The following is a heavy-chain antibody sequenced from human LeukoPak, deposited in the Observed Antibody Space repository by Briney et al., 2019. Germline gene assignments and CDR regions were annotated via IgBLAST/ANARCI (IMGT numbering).Heavy chain of an antibody. CDR3: AKLLYSSSSGGFDY. Sequence: GGSLRLSCAASGFTFSSYGMHWVRQAPGKGLEWVSAISGSGGSTYYADSVKGRFTISRDNSKNTLYLQMNSLRAEDTAVYYCAKLLYSSSSGGFDYWGQGTLVTVSS. D-gene: IGHD6-6*01. CDR1: GFTFSSYG. V-gene: IGHV3-23*01. CDR2: ISGSGGST. J-gene: IGHJ4*02.